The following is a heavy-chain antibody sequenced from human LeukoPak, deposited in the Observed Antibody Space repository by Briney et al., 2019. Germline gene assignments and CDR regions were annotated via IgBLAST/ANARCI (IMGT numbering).Heavy chain of an antibody. V-gene: IGHV4-59*01. CDR1: GGSISSYY. CDR2: IYYSGST. J-gene: IGHJ3*02. Sequence: SETLSLTCTVSGGSISSYYWSWIRQPPGKGLEWIGYIYYSGSTNYNPSLKSRVTISVDTSKNQFSLKLSSMTAADTAVHYCARGVPRVLIHDAFDIWGQGTMVSVS. D-gene: IGHD5/OR15-5a*01. CDR3: ARGVPRVLIHDAFDI.